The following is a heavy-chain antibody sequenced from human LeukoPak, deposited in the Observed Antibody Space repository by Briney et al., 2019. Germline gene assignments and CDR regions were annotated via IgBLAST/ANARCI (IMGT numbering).Heavy chain of an antibody. CDR2: IYYSGST. D-gene: IGHD1-26*01. V-gene: IGHV4-61*01. J-gene: IGHJ4*02. CDR1: GGSVNSGSYY. Sequence: SETLSLTCTVSGGSVNSGSYYWNWFRQPPGKGLEWIGYIYYSGSTNYNPSLKSRVTISVDTSKNQFSLKLSSVTAADTAVYYCARAAYSGSYHSDYWGQGTLVTVSS. CDR3: ARAAYSGSYHSDY.